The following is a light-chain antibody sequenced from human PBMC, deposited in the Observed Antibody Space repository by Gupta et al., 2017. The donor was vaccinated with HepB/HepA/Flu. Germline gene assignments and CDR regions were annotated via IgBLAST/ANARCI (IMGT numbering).Light chain of an antibody. Sequence: SALTQPASVSGPLCPPIPMSCTGTTSDIGTHDYVSCYQQLPGKAPNLIIFDVNNRPSGGASRFSGSKSGNTAALTISGLQAEDEGDYFCCSYTSATTSYVVFGGGTKLTVL. J-gene: IGLJ2*01. V-gene: IGLV2-14*01. CDR3: CSYTSATTSYVV. CDR1: TSDIGTHDY. CDR2: DVN.